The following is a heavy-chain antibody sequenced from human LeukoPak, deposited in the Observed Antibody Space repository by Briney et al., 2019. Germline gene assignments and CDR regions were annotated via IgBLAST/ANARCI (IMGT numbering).Heavy chain of an antibody. V-gene: IGHV3-74*01. CDR1: GFTFRRYW. Sequence: GGSLRLSCAASGFTFRRYWMHWVRQVSGKGLVWVSRINSDGSSTSYADSVKGRFTISRDNAKNTLYLQMNSLRAEDTAVYYCARLSGYAAFDYWGQGTLVTVSS. CDR3: ARLSGYAAFDY. CDR2: INSDGSST. D-gene: IGHD5-12*01. J-gene: IGHJ4*02.